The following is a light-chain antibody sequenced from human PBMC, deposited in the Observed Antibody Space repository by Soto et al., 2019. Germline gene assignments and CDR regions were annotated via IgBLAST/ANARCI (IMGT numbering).Light chain of an antibody. Sequence: EIVLTQSPGTLSLSPGERATLSCKASQSVTSRYLAWYQQKPGQAPRLLIYGASSRATGIPDTFSGSGSGTDFTLTISRLEPEDFAVYFCQQYNNSPEYTFGQGTKLEIK. CDR2: GAS. V-gene: IGKV3-20*01. CDR1: QSVTSRY. CDR3: QQYNNSPEYT. J-gene: IGKJ2*01.